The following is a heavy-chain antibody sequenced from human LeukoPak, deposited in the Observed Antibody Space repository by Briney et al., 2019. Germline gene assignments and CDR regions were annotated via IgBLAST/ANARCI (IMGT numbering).Heavy chain of an antibody. D-gene: IGHD1-20*01. CDR3: RYITGTENIFDY. CDR1: GYTFTSYG. V-gene: IGHV1-18*01. J-gene: IGHJ4*02. CDR2: ISAYNGNT. Sequence: ASVKVSCKASGYTFTSYGISWVRQAPGQGLGWMGWISAYNGNTNYAQKLQGRVTMTTDTSTSTAYMELRSLRSEDTAVYYCRYITGTENIFDYWGQGTLVTVSS.